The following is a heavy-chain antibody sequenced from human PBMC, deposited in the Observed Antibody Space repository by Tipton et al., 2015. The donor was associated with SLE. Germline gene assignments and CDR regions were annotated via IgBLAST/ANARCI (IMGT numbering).Heavy chain of an antibody. D-gene: IGHD1-1*01. CDR3: AKGRRWNDVMMSFDY. CDR1: GFTFSSYG. Sequence: SLRLSCAASGFTFSSYGMHWVRQAPGKGLEWVAFIRYDGSNKYYADSVKGRFTISRDNSKNTLYLQMNSLRAEDTAVYYCAKGRRWNDVMMSFDYWGQGTLVTVSS. V-gene: IGHV3-30*02. CDR2: IRYDGSNK. J-gene: IGHJ4*02.